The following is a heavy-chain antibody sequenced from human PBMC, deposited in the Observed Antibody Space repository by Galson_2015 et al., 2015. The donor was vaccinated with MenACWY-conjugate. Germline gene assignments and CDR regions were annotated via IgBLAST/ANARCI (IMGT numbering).Heavy chain of an antibody. J-gene: IGHJ3*02. V-gene: IGHV4-39*01. D-gene: IGHD4-23*01. Sequence: SETLSLTCTVSGGSISSSSYFWGWIRQPPGKGLEWIGTISYSGSTHYNPSLNNRVTVSADTSKNQFSRNVNSVTAADTALYYCARRSARLTLGAFDIWGQGTMVTVSS. CDR2: ISYSGST. CDR3: ARRSARLTLGAFDI. CDR1: GGSISSSSYF.